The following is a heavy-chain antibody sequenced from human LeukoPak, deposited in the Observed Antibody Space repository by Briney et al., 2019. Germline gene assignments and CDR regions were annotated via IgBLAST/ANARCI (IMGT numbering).Heavy chain of an antibody. CDR2: IIPIFDTA. J-gene: IGHJ6*03. CDR3: ARAGLGYSSSWDYYYYMDV. V-gene: IGHV1-69*06. D-gene: IGHD6-13*01. Sequence: SVKVPCKASGGTFNNYAISWVRQAPGQGLEWMGGIIPIFDTANYAQKFQGRVTITADKSTSTAYMELNRLRSDDTAVYYCARAGLGYSSSWDYYYYMDVWGKGTTVTVSS. CDR1: GGTFNNYA.